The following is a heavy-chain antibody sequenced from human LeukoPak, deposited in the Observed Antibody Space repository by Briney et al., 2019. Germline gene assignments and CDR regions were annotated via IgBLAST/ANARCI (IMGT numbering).Heavy chain of an antibody. J-gene: IGHJ6*03. D-gene: IGHD2-2*02. Sequence: ASGKVSCKASGYTFTSYGISWVRQAPGQGLEWMGWTSTYNGNTNYAQKLQGRVTMTTDTSTSTAYMELRSLRSDDTAVYYCARGRYCSSTSCYKVYYYYMDVWGKGTTVTVSS. CDR1: GYTFTSYG. CDR3: ARGRYCSSTSCYKVYYYYMDV. CDR2: TSTYNGNT. V-gene: IGHV1-18*01.